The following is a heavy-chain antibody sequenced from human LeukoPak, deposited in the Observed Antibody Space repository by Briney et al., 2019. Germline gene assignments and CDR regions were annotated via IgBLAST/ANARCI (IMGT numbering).Heavy chain of an antibody. CDR1: GGSISSYY. J-gene: IGHJ6*02. Sequence: SETLSLTCTVSGGSISSYYWSWIRQPAGKGLEWIGRIYTSGSTNYNPSLKSRVTMSVDTSKNQFSLKLSSVTAADTAVYYCARGPWSDVDGRFYSPFSTYYGMDVWGQGTTVTVSS. CDR2: IYTSGST. CDR3: ARGPWSDVDGRFYSPFSTYYGMDV. D-gene: IGHD1-1*01. V-gene: IGHV4-4*07.